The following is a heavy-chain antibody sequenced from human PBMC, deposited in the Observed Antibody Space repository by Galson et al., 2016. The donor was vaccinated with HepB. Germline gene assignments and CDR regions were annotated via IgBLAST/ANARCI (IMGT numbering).Heavy chain of an antibody. CDR1: GYTFTSYT. J-gene: IGHJ6*03. CDR3: ARVRHKYYFYYMDV. V-gene: IGHV1-18*01. D-gene: IGHD3-16*01. Sequence: SVKVSCKASGYTFTSYTLSWVRQAPGQGLEYMGWISPYNGNTNYAQKFQDRVTMTTDTPTSTVYMELRSLTSDDTAVYYCARVRHKYYFYYMDVWGKGTTVTGSS. CDR2: ISPYNGNT.